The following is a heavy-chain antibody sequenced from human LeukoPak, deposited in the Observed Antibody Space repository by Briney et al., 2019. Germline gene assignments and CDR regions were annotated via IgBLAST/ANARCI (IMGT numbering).Heavy chain of an antibody. CDR3: ARHGSGTNYYYPLDW. Sequence: GRSLRLSCVASEFAFSRYAMHWVRQAPGKGLEWVAVIWRDGSEKHYADSVRGRFTISRDNSKSTLYLEMNSLRAEDTAVYYCARHGSGTNYYYPLDWWGQGTRVTVSS. CDR1: EFAFSRYA. D-gene: IGHD1-26*01. CDR2: IWRDGSEK. J-gene: IGHJ4*02. V-gene: IGHV3-33*01.